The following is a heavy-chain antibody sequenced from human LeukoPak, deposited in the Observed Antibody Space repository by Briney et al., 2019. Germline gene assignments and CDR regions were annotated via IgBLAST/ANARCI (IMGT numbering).Heavy chain of an antibody. CDR1: GFTFSNYN. Sequence: PGGSLRLSCAASGFTFSNYNMNWVRQAPGKGLEWVSSISSSSSYIYYADSVKGRFTISRDNAKNSLYLQMHSLRAEDTAVYYCARGYSSSWFDYWGQGTLVTVSS. J-gene: IGHJ4*02. D-gene: IGHD6-13*01. CDR3: ARGYSSSWFDY. V-gene: IGHV3-21*01. CDR2: ISSSSSYI.